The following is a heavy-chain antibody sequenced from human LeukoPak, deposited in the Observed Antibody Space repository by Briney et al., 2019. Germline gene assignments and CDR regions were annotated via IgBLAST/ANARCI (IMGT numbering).Heavy chain of an antibody. CDR3: AKVSRGSDWYYYDSSGYYYFDY. CDR2: VSTSGRST. J-gene: IGHJ4*02. V-gene: IGHV3-23*01. D-gene: IGHD3-22*01. CDR1: GFTFSTYA. Sequence: GGSLRLSCAASGFTFSTYAMSWVRQAPGKGLEWVSIVSTSGRSTYYADSVKGRFTISRDNSKSTLYLQMNSLRAEDTAVYYCAKVSRGSDWYYYDSSGYYYFDYWGQGTLVTVSS.